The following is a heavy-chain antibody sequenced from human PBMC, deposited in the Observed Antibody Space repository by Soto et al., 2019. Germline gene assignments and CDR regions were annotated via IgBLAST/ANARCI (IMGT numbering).Heavy chain of an antibody. J-gene: IGHJ5*02. CDR3: ARAYCSGGSCYRPVSVHWFDP. Sequence: SETLSLTCTVSGGSISSYSWSWIRQPPGKGLEWIGYIYYSGSTNYNPSLKSRVTISVDTSKNQFSLKLSSVTAADTAVYYCARAYCSGGSCYRPVSVHWFDPWGQGTLVTVSS. CDR2: IYYSGST. CDR1: GGSISSYS. D-gene: IGHD2-15*01. V-gene: IGHV4-59*01.